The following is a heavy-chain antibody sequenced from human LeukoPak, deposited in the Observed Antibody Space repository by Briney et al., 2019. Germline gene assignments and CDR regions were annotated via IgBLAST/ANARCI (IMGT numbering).Heavy chain of an antibody. D-gene: IGHD6-13*01. CDR1: GGSISSYY. Sequence: SETLSLTCTVSGGSISSYYWSWIRQPPGKGLEWIGYIYYSGSTNYNPSLKSRVTISVDTSKNQFSLKLSSVTAADTAVYYCARGPKGTWTLYSSSWYNWFDPWGQGTLVTVSS. V-gene: IGHV4-59*01. J-gene: IGHJ5*02. CDR2: IYYSGST. CDR3: ARGPKGTWTLYSSSWYNWFDP.